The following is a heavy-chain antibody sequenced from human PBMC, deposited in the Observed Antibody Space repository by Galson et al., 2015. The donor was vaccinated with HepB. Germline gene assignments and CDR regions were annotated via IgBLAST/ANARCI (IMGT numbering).Heavy chain of an antibody. CDR1: GFTFSSYE. CDR2: ISSSGSTI. J-gene: IGHJ4*02. CDR3: ARVGLGVGANRDVDYFDY. Sequence: SLRLSCAASGFTFSSYEMNWVRQAPGKGLEWVSYISSSGSTIYYADSVKGRFTISRDNAKNSLYLQMNSLRAEDTAVYYCARVGLGVGANRDVDYFDYWGQGTLVTVSS. V-gene: IGHV3-48*03. D-gene: IGHD1-26*01.